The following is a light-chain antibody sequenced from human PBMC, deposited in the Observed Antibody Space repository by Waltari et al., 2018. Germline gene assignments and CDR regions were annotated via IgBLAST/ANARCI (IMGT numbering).Light chain of an antibody. V-gene: IGKV3-15*01. CDR1: QSVSNS. Sequence: EIVMTQSPATLSLSPGERATLSCRASQSVSNSLAWYQPKPGQAPRLLIYDASSRATGIPDRFSGSGSGTDFTLTISSLEPEDVAVYFWLLRSNWPRTFGQGTKVEIK. CDR2: DAS. J-gene: IGKJ1*01. CDR3: LLRSNWPRT.